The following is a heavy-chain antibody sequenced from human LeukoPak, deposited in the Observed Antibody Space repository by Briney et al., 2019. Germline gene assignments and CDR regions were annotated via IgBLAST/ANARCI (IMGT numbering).Heavy chain of an antibody. J-gene: IGHJ4*02. Sequence: GGSLRLSCVASGFAVSSTYMTWVRQAPGKGLEWVSVLYSGGGPHYADSVRGRFTISRDNSKSTLYLQMNNLKTEDTAVYYCATSSGWYEQFDYWGQGTLVTVSS. D-gene: IGHD6-19*01. CDR1: GFAVSSTY. V-gene: IGHV3-53*01. CDR2: LYSGGGP. CDR3: ATSSGWYEQFDY.